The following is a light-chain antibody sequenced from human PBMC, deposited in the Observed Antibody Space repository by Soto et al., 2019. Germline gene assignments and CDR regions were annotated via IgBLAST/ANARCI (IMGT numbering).Light chain of an antibody. Sequence: LTQPASVSGSPGQSITVSCTGTSSDVGGYNSVSWYQQHPGKPPKLIIYEVSNRPSGVSDRFSGSKSGNTASLTISGLQAEDEADYYCSSYTSTSSYVFATGTKVTAL. CDR2: EVS. CDR3: SSYTSTSSYV. CDR1: SSDVGGYNS. V-gene: IGLV2-14*03. J-gene: IGLJ1*01.